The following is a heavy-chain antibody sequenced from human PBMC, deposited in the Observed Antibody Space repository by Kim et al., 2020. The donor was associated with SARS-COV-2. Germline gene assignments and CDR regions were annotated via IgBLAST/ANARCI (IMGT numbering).Heavy chain of an antibody. CDR2: IHYSGST. V-gene: IGHV4-59*13. J-gene: IGHJ5*02. Sequence: SETLSLTCTVSGGSISSYYWSWIRQPPGKGLEWIGFIHYSGSTHYNPSLKTRVTISVDTSRNQLSLKLSSVTAADTAVYYCARDSGWLRLGGWFDPWGQGTLVTVSS. CDR1: GGSISSYY. CDR3: ARDSGWLRLGGWFDP. D-gene: IGHD3-16*01.